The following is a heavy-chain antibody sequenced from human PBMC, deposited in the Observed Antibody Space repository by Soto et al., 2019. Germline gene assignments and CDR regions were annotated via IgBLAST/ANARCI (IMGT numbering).Heavy chain of an antibody. CDR2: IYYSGST. CDR1: GGPISSGDYY. V-gene: IGHV4-30-4*01. CDR3: ARDCISTSCYAFGMDV. D-gene: IGHD2-2*01. Sequence: SETLSLTCTVSGGPISSGDYYWSWIRQPPGKGLEWIGYIYYSGSTYYNPSLKSRVTISVDTSKNQFSLKLSSVTAADTAVYYCARDCISTSCYAFGMDVWGQWTTLTVS. J-gene: IGHJ6*02.